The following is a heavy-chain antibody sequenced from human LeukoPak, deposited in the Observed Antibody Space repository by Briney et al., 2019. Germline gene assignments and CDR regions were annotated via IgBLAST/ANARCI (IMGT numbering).Heavy chain of an antibody. CDR1: GYTFTSYG. D-gene: IGHD7-27*01. Sequence: GASVKVSCKASGYTFTSYGISWVRQAPGQGLEGMGWISAYNGNTNYAQKLQGRVTMTTDTSTSTAYMELRSLRSDDTAVYYCARLTGATWFSYYYYYMDVWGKGTTVTISS. J-gene: IGHJ6*03. CDR2: ISAYNGNT. V-gene: IGHV1-18*01. CDR3: ARLTGATWFSYYYYYMDV.